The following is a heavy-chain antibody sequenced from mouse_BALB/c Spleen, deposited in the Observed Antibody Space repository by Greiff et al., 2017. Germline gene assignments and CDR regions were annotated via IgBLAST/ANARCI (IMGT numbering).Heavy chain of an antibody. D-gene: IGHD2-1*01. J-gene: IGHJ3*01. CDR3: TREDGNYETY. Sequence: VQLQQSGTVLARPGASVKMSCKASGYSFTSYWMHWVKQRPGQGLEWIGAIYPGNSDTSYNQKFKGKAKLTAVTSASTAYMELSSLTNEDSAVYYCTREDGNYETYWGQGTLVTVSA. V-gene: IGHV1-5*01. CDR2: IYPGNSDT. CDR1: GYSFTSYW.